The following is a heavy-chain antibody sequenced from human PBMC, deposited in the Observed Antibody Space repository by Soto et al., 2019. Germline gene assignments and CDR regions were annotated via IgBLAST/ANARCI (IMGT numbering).Heavy chain of an antibody. CDR2: IYHSGST. CDR1: GGSISSSNW. V-gene: IGHV4-4*02. Sequence: QVQLQESGPGLVKPSGTLSLTCAVSGGSISSSNWWSWVRQPPGKGLEWIGEIYHSGSTNYNPSRKSPVTISVDKSKNQFSLKPSSVTAADTAVYYCARVSGSYYSGMDVWGQGTTVTVSS. CDR3: ARVSGSYYSGMDV. D-gene: IGHD1-26*01. J-gene: IGHJ6*02.